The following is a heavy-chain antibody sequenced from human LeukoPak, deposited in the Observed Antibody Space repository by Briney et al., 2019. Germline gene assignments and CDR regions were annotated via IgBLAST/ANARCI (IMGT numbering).Heavy chain of an antibody. CDR1: GYTFSDNY. J-gene: IGHJ3*02. D-gene: IGHD1-26*01. CDR3: AREFRSVTAFDI. V-gene: IGHV1-2*02. Sequence: ASVKLSCKASGYTFSDNYIHWVRQAPGQGLEWMGWINPHSGRTKYGENFQGRDTLTRDTSISTVYMDMSSMIADDADVYYCAREFRSVTAFDIWGQGTMVTVSS. CDR2: INPHSGRT.